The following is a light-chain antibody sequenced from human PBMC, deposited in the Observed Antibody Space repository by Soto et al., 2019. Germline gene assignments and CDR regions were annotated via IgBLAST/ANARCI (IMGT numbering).Light chain of an antibody. CDR1: QSVSSY. CDR3: QQANSFPLT. CDR2: GAS. Sequence: EIVLTQSPATLSLSPGERATLSCRASQSVSSYLAWYQQKPGQAPRLLIYGASTRATGIPARFSGSGSGTDFTLTISSLQPEDFATYYCQQANSFPLTFGGGTKVDIK. V-gene: IGKV3-11*01. J-gene: IGKJ4*01.